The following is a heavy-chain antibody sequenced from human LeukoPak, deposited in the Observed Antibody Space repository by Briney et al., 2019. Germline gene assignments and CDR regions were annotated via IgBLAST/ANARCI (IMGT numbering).Heavy chain of an antibody. V-gene: IGHV3-48*01. Sequence: SGGSLRLSCAASGFIFSSYNMNWVRQAPGKGLEWVSDISSSSRTTYYADSVRGRFTISRDNAKNSLFLQMNSLRAEDTAVYYCAELGITMIGGVWGKGTTVTISS. CDR2: ISSSSRTT. CDR3: AELGITMIGGV. CDR1: GFIFSSYN. J-gene: IGHJ6*04. D-gene: IGHD3-10*02.